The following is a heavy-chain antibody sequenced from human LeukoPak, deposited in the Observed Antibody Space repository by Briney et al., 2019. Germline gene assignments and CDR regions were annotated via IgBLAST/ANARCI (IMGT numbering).Heavy chain of an antibody. CDR2: ISGYNGHT. D-gene: IGHD3-10*01. Sequence: ASVKVSCKASGYTFTSYGISWVRQAPGQGLEWMGWISGYNGHTNYAQKLQGRVTMTADTSTSTLYMGLRSLRSDDTAVYYCAREVTMVRGVITKFYYYGMDVWGQGTTVTVSS. CDR1: GYTFTSYG. J-gene: IGHJ6*02. CDR3: AREVTMVRGVITKFYYYGMDV. V-gene: IGHV1-18*01.